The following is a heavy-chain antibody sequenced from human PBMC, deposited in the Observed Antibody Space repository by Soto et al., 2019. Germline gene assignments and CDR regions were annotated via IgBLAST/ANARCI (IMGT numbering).Heavy chain of an antibody. CDR2: INSAGYGGNT. Sequence: EVQLVESGGGMVRPGESLRLSCVASRFTASSNYMNWVRQAPGKGLEWVSLINSAGYGGNTHYADSVEGRFTISRDNSKNTLYLQMSSLRVDDTAVYYCARSSGDYIDSREFDYWGQGTLVTVSS. J-gene: IGHJ4*02. CDR3: ARSSGDYIDSREFDY. V-gene: IGHV3-66*01. CDR1: RFTASSNY. D-gene: IGHD7-27*01.